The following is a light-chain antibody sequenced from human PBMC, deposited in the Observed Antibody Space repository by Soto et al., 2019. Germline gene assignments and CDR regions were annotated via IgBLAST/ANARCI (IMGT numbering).Light chain of an antibody. CDR3: HQYENWPQT. V-gene: IGKV3-15*01. CDR1: QIIRTN. J-gene: IGKJ1*01. CDR2: GAS. Sequence: MTQSPSTLSASVGDRVTITCRASQIIRTNLAWYQQKPGQAPRLLIYGASTRATGIPARFSGSGSGTEFTLTISSLQSEDFALYYCHQYENWPQTFGQGTKVDI.